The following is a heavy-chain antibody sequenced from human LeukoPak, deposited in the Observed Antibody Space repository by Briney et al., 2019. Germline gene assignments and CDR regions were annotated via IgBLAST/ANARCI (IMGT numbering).Heavy chain of an antibody. CDR3: ARGEMAAAGQTNNWFDP. V-gene: IGHV4-34*01. CDR1: GGSFSGYY. J-gene: IGHJ5*02. CDR2: INHSGST. D-gene: IGHD6-13*01. Sequence: SETLSLTCVVYGGSFSGYYWSWIRQPPGKGLEWIGEINHSGSTNYNPSLKSRVAISVDTSKNQFSLKLSSVTAADTAVYYCARGEMAAAGQTNNWFDPWGQGTLVTVSS.